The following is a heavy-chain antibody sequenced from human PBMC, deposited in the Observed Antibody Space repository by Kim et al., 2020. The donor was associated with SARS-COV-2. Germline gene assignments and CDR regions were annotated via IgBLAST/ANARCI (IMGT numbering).Heavy chain of an antibody. D-gene: IGHD3-10*01. Sequence: GGSLRLSCAASGFTFSNAWMSWVRQAPGKGLEWVGRIKSKTYGGTTDYAAPVKGRFTISRDDSKNTLYLQMNSLKTEDTAVYYCTTDQPPAATLWFGETNWGQGTLVTVSS. CDR2: IKSKTYGGTT. CDR1: GFTFSNAW. V-gene: IGHV3-15*01. CDR3: TTDQPPAATLWFGETN. J-gene: IGHJ4*02.